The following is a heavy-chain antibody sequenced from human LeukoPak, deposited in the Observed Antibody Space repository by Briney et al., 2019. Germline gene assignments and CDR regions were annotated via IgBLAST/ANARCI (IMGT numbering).Heavy chain of an antibody. D-gene: IGHD2-2*01. J-gene: IGHJ5*02. CDR2: IGTAGET. CDR1: GFTFSSYD. V-gene: IGHV3-13*01. CDR3: AKDRHAPGRYCSSTSCLPFDP. Sequence: GGSLRLSCAASGFTFSSYDMHWVRQATGKGLEWVSGIGTAGETYYPGSVKGRFTISRDNAKNSLYLQMNSLRAEDTAVYYCAKDRHAPGRYCSSTSCLPFDPWGQGTLVTVSS.